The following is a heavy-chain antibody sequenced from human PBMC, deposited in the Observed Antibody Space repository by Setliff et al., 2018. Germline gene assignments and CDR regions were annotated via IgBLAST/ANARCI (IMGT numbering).Heavy chain of an antibody. CDR3: ARDVFPYHYEGAFDI. Sequence: GASVKVSCKASGYTFTSHYMHWVRQAPGLGLDWMGTINPSSGRTSYAQKFQGRVTMTRDTSTSTVYMDMSSLRSEDTAVYYCARDVFPYHYEGAFDIWGQGTMVTVSS. CDR1: GYTFTSHY. D-gene: IGHD3-22*01. V-gene: IGHV1-46*01. CDR2: INPSSGRT. J-gene: IGHJ3*02.